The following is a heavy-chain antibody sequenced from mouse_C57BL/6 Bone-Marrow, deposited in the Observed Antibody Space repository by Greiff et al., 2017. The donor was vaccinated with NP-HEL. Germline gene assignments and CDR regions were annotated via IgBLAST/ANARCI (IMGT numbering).Heavy chain of an antibody. J-gene: IGHJ2*01. CDR3: ARGYYYGSFYFDY. D-gene: IGHD1-1*01. V-gene: IGHV5-16*01. Sequence: EVQLVESEGGLVQPGSSMKLSCTASGFTFSDYYMAWVRQVPEKGLEWVANINYDGSSTYYLDSLKSRFIISRDNAKNILYLQMSSLKSEDTATYYCARGYYYGSFYFDYWGQGTTLTVSS. CDR2: INYDGSST. CDR1: GFTFSDYY.